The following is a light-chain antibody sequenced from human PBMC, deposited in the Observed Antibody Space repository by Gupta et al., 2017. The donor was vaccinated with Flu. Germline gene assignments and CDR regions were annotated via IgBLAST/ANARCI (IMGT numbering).Light chain of an antibody. V-gene: IGKV1-39*01. Sequence: DIQMTQFPSSLSASVGDRVTLTCRASQSVGIYLNWYQQKPGKAPKLLIYAASSLQSGVPSRFSGSGSGTDFTLFISSLQSEDFATYYCQQSSRTPHTFGQGTKVEIK. J-gene: IGKJ2*01. CDR1: QSVGIY. CDR3: QQSSRTPHT. CDR2: AAS.